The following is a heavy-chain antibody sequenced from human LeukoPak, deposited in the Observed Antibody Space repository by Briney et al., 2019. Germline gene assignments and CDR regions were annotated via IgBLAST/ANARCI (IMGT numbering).Heavy chain of an antibody. V-gene: IGHV4-34*01. Sequence: SETLSLTCAVYGGSFSGYYWSWIRQPPGKGLEWIGEINHSGSTNYNPSLKSRVTISVDTSKNQFSLKLSSVTAADTAVYYCARGWPPTYYGSGSPNFDYWGQGTLVTVSS. J-gene: IGHJ4*02. D-gene: IGHD3-10*01. CDR2: INHSGST. CDR3: ARGWPPTYYGSGSPNFDY. CDR1: GGSFSGYY.